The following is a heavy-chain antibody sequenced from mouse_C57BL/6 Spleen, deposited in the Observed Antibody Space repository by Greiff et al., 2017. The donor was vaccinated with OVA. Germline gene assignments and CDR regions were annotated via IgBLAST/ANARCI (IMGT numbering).Heavy chain of an antibody. CDR3: ARGDVDYYAMDY. J-gene: IGHJ4*01. CDR2: INPYNGGT. Sequence: SGPVLVKPGASVKMSCKASGYTFTDYYMNWVKQSHGKSLEWIGVINPYNGGTSYNQKFKGKATLTVDKSSSTAYMELNSLTSEDSAVYYCARGDVDYYAMDYWGQGTSVTVSS. CDR1: GYTFTDYY. V-gene: IGHV1-19*01.